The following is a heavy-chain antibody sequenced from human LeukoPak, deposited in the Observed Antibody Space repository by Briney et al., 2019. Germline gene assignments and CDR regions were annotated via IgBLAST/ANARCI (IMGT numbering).Heavy chain of an antibody. V-gene: IGHV3-30*02. J-gene: IGHJ4*02. CDR2: LWFDGSHQ. CDR3: AKVMPLYQLQWGLYDY. D-gene: IGHD2-2*01. CDR1: GFTFRTYG. Sequence: PGGSLRLSCAASGFTFRTYGMHWDRQTPGKGLEWVAFLWFDGSHQYYADSVRGRFIISRDNSNNTLYLQMNSLRAEDTAVYYCAKVMPLYQLQWGLYDYWGQGTLVTVSS.